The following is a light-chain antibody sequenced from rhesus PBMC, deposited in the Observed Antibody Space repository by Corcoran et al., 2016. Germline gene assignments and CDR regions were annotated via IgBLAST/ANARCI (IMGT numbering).Light chain of an antibody. Sequence: DIQMTQSPTSLSASVGDTVTITCRASQGISSYIAWYQQKPGKAPKPLIYYASNLESGAPSRFSGSGSWTDFTLTLRILQPEDFPTYYCQQYYSAPLTFGRVTKVEIK. CDR2: YAS. V-gene: IGKV1-37*01. CDR3: QQYYSAPLT. J-gene: IGKJ4*01. CDR1: QGISSY.